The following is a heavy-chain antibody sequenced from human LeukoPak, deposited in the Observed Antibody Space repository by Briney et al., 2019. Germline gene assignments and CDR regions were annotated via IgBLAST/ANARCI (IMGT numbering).Heavy chain of an antibody. Sequence: LRLSCAASGFTFSDYYMAWVRQAPGKGREGIGYIYYSGSTNYNPSLKSRGTISVDTSKNHFSLNLSSVTAADTAVYSCARHVNWDFAFGYYYYMDVWGKGTTVTVSS. V-gene: IGHV4-59*08. D-gene: IGHD1-7*01. CDR2: IYYSGST. CDR3: ARHVNWDFAFGYYYYMDV. CDR1: GFTFSDYY. J-gene: IGHJ6*03.